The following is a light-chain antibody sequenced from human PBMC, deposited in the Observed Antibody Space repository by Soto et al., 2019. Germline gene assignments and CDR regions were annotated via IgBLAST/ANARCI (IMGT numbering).Light chain of an antibody. CDR3: QQPYT. Sequence: EIVLTQSPGTLSLSPGERATLSCRASQSVGANYLAWYQQRPGQAPRLLIYGASNRATGIPARFSGSGSGTDFTLTISSLEPEDFAVYYCQQPYTFGQGTKLEIK. CDR2: GAS. J-gene: IGKJ2*01. CDR1: QSVGANY. V-gene: IGKV3-20*01.